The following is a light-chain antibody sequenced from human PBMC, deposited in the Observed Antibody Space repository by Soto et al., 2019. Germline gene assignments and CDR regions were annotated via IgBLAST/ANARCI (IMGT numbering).Light chain of an antibody. CDR2: EVT. CDR1: SNDVGAYNY. CDR3: GSDPGSDNYV. Sequence: QSALTQPPSASGSPGQSVTISCTGSSNDVGAYNYVSWYQQHPGKAPKLIIYEVTKRPSGVPDRFSGSKSGNTASLTVSGLQADDEADYFCGSDPGSDNYVFGTGTKVNVL. V-gene: IGLV2-8*01. J-gene: IGLJ1*01.